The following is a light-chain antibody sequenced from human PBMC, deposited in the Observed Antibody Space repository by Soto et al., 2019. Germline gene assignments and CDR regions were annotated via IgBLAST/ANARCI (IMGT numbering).Light chain of an antibody. V-gene: IGKV3-11*01. CDR1: QSVSSY. CDR3: QQRSNWQYT. Sequence: EIVLPQSPATLSLSPGERATLSCRASQSVSSYLAWYQQKPGQAPRLLIYDASNRATGIPARFSGSGSGTDFTLTISSLEPEDFAVYYCQQRSNWQYTVGQGTKLEIK. J-gene: IGKJ2*01. CDR2: DAS.